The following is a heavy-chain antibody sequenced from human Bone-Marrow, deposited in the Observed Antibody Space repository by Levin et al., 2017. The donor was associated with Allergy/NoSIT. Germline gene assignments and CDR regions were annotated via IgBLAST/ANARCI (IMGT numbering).Heavy chain of an antibody. D-gene: IGHD3-3*01. CDR1: GFTFENYA. CDR2: INGNSGNK. CDR3: GKDAPGGAQDYDLWSGRFGY. Sequence: GGSLRLSCAASGFTFENYAMHWVRQVPGKGLEWVSGINGNSGNKGYADSVKGRFTISRDNAKNSLYLQMHSLREEDTSFYYCGKDAPGGAQDYDLWSGRFGYWGQGTLVTVSS. V-gene: IGHV3-9*01. J-gene: IGHJ4*02.